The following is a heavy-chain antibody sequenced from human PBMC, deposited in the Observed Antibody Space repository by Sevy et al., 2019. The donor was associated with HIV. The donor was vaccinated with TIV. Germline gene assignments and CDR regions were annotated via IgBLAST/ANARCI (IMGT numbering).Heavy chain of an antibody. V-gene: IGHV3-23*01. D-gene: IGHD3-22*01. CDR3: AQHTPRYYYDSSGYLY. CDR2: ISGSGGST. J-gene: IGHJ4*02. Sequence: GGSLRLSCAASGFTFSSYAMSWVRQAPGKGLEWVSAISGSGGSTYYADSVKGRFTISRDNPKNTLYLQMNSLRAEDTAVYYCAQHTPRYYYDSSGYLYWGQGTLVTVSS. CDR1: GFTFSSYA.